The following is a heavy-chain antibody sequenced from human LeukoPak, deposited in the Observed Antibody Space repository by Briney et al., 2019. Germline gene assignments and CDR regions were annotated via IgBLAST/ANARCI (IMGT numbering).Heavy chain of an antibody. CDR2: TYYRSKWYN. V-gene: IGHV6-1*01. D-gene: IGHD6-19*01. CDR3: ARVHEDKYSSGWPFDY. CDR1: GDSVSSNSAA. Sequence: SQTLSLTCAISGDSVSSNSAAWNWIRQSPSRGLEWLGRTYYRSKWYNDYAVSVKSRITINPDTSKDQFSLQLNSVTPEDTAVYYCARVHEDKYSSGWPFDYWGQGTLVTVSS. J-gene: IGHJ4*02.